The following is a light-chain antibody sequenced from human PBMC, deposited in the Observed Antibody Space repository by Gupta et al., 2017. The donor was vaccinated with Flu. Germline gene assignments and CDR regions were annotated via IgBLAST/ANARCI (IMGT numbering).Light chain of an antibody. V-gene: IGKV1-5*03. Sequence: PSPLPASVRDRVTITCRTSQGISRWLAWYQHKPGKAPKLLIYKLSTVERGVPSRFSGAGSGTEFSLTINRLQPEDFAVYYCQQDNSYPSTFGQGTKLEIK. CDR3: QQDNSYPST. CDR1: QGISRW. J-gene: IGKJ2*01. CDR2: KLS.